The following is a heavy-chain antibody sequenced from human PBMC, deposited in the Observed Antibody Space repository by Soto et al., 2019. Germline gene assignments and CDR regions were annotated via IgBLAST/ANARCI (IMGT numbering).Heavy chain of an antibody. J-gene: IGHJ2*01. Sequence: QVQLVQSGAEVKKPGASVEVSCKASGYTFTTYYIHWVRHAPGQGLEWMGVINPAGVSTKYAQKFQDRVTMTSGTSTSTVYMDLSSLRSEDTAVYFCARGGNGDNVGYWYFDLWGRGTLVTVSP. D-gene: IGHD4-17*01. CDR3: ARGGNGDNVGYWYFDL. CDR1: GYTFTTYY. V-gene: IGHV1-46*01. CDR2: INPAGVST.